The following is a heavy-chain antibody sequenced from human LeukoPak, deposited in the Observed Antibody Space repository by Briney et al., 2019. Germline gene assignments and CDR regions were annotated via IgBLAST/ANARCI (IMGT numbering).Heavy chain of an antibody. CDR3: ARVSGGSYVNWFDP. Sequence: SETLSLTCAVYGGSFSGYYWSWIRQPPGKGLEWIGETSHSGSTNYNPSLKSRVTISVDKSKNQFSLKLSSVTAADTAVYYCARVSGGSYVNWFDPWGQGTLVTVSS. CDR1: GGSFSGYY. V-gene: IGHV4-34*01. J-gene: IGHJ5*02. D-gene: IGHD1-26*01. CDR2: TSHSGST.